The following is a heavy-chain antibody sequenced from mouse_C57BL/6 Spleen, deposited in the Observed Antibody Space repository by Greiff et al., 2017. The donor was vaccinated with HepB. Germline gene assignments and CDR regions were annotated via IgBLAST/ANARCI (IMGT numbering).Heavy chain of an antibody. CDR1: GYTFTSYW. CDR3: ARNSYEYDVGGYYFDY. J-gene: IGHJ2*01. D-gene: IGHD2-4*01. Sequence: QVQLKQSGAELAKPGASVKLSCKASGYTFTSYWMHWVKQRPGQGLEWIGYINPSSGYTKYNQKFKDKATLTADKSSSTAYMQLSSLTYEDSAVYYCARNSYEYDVGGYYFDYWGQGTTLTVSS. V-gene: IGHV1-7*01. CDR2: INPSSGYT.